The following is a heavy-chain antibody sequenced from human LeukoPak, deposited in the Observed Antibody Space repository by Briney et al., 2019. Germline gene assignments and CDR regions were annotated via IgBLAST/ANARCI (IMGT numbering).Heavy chain of an antibody. CDR2: ISYIGST. D-gene: IGHD4-17*01. J-gene: IGHJ3*02. CDR1: GGSFSGYY. Sequence: PSETLSLTCAVYGGSFSGYYWSWIRQPPGKGLEWIGYISYIGSTNYNPSLKSRVTISIDTSKNQFSLKLSSVTAADTAVYYCARDLVTVTKGFDIWGQGTMVSVPS. CDR3: ARDLVTVTKGFDI. V-gene: IGHV4-59*01.